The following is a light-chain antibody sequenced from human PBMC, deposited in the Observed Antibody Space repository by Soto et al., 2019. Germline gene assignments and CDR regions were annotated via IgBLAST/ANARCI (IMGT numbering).Light chain of an antibody. CDR3: MQGTHWPIT. Sequence: VVMTQSPLSLPVTLGQPASISFRSNQSLVHSDGIAYFSWFQQRPGRSPRRLXYKVSNRDSGVPARFRGSGSGTDSALKISRVEAEDVGVYYCMQGTHWPITFGQGTRLEI. CDR2: KVS. CDR1: QSLVHSDGIAY. V-gene: IGKV2-30*02. J-gene: IGKJ5*01.